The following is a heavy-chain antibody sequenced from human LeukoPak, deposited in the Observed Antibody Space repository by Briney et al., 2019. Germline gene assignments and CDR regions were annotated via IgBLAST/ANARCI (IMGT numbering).Heavy chain of an antibody. J-gene: IGHJ3*02. V-gene: IGHV3-11*05. CDR2: ISSSSSYT. D-gene: IGHD3-22*01. CDR1: GFTFSDYY. Sequence: GTSLRLSCAASGFTFSDYYMSWIRQAPGKGLEWVSYISSSSSYTNYADSVKGRFTISRDNAKNSLYLQMNSLRAEDTAVYYCARDRAKQYYYDSSGTPSAFDIWGQGTMVTVSS. CDR3: ARDRAKQYYYDSSGTPSAFDI.